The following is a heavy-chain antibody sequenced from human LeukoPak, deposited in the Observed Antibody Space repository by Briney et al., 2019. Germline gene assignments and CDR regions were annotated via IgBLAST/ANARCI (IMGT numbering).Heavy chain of an antibody. CDR3: AREPYYYDSSGHDY. J-gene: IGHJ4*02. Sequence: PGGSLRLSCAASGFTVSSNYMSWVRQAPGKGLEWVSVIYSCGSTYYADFVKGRFTISRDNAKNSLYLQMNSLRAEDTAVYYCAREPYYYDSSGHDYWGQGTLVTVSS. D-gene: IGHD3-22*01. CDR1: GFTVSSNY. CDR2: IYSCGST. V-gene: IGHV3-66*03.